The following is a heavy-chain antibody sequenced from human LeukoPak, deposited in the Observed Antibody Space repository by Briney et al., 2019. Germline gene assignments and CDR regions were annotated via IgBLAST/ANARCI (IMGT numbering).Heavy chain of an antibody. CDR3: ARGIAVSGTEGGGY. CDR1: GFTFSSYW. J-gene: IGHJ4*02. Sequence: GGSLRLSCVASGFTFSSYWMHWVRQAPGKGLVWVSRINSDGSSTTYADSVKGRFTISRDNAENTLYLQMNSLRAEDTAMYYCARGIAVSGTEGGGYWGQGTLVTVSS. D-gene: IGHD6-19*01. V-gene: IGHV3-74*01. CDR2: INSDGSST.